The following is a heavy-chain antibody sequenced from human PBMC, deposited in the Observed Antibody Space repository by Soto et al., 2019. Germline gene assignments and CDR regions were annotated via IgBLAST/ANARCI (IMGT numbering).Heavy chain of an antibody. CDR3: ARQFDYGDYPYYYGMDV. CDR1: GYSFTSYW. D-gene: IGHD4-17*01. CDR2: IYPGDSDT. J-gene: IGHJ6*02. V-gene: IGHV5-51*01. Sequence: GESLKISCKGSGYSFTSYWNGWVRQLPGKVLEWMGIIYPGDSDTRYSPSFQGQVTISADKSISTAYLQWSSLKASDTAMYYCARQFDYGDYPYYYGMDVWGQGTTVTVS.